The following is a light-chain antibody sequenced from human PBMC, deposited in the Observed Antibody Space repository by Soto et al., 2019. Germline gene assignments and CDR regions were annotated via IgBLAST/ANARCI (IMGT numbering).Light chain of an antibody. Sequence: QAVVTQQPSLTVSTGGTVTLICGSNTVAVTNGSDPHWFQQKPGQAPRTLIYDATTRLAWTLVRLSGSLLGGKAALTLSGAQPEDETEYYSLLSYNGPYVFGTETKVTV. J-gene: IGLJ1*01. V-gene: IGLV7-46*01. CDR3: LLSYNGPYV. CDR2: DAT. CDR1: TVAVTNGSD.